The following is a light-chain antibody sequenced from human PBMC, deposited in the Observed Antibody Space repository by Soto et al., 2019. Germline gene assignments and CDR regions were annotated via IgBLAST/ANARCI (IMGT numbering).Light chain of an antibody. V-gene: IGKV2D-29*02. CDR2: EVS. J-gene: IGKJ5*01. Sequence: DVVMTQTPLSLSVTRLQPASISCXSSQSLLHITGETFLFWYLQKPGQSPQLLIYEVSTRVSGVPDRFSGSGSGTDFTLEISRVETDDVGIYYCMQSTQLPPTFGQGTRLEIK. CDR3: MQSTQLPPT. CDR1: QSLLHITGETF.